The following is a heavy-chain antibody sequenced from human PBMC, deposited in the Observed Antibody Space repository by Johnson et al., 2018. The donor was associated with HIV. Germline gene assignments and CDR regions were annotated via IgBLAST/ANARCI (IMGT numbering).Heavy chain of an antibody. J-gene: IGHJ3*02. Sequence: QVQLVESGGGVVQPGGSLRLSCAASGFTFSSYGMHWVRQAPGKGLEWVADISYDGSNKYYADSVKGLFTITRDNSKNTLYLQMNSLRAEDMAVYYCAKHPDAFDIWGQGTMVTVSS. CDR1: GFTFSSYG. V-gene: IGHV3-30*18. CDR2: ISYDGSNK. CDR3: AKHPDAFDI.